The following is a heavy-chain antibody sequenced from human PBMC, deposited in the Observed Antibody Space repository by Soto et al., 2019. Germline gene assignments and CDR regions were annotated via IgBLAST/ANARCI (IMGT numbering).Heavy chain of an antibody. J-gene: IGHJ4*02. V-gene: IGHV1-18*01. CDR1: GYTFTTFG. D-gene: IGHD3-16*01. Sequence: QVQLVQSGGEVKRPGASVRVSCKASGYTFTTFGISWVRQAPGQGLEWMGWISAYNGHTDYAQKLQGRVTMTTDTSTNTVSMELRSLKSDGTAIYYCAGWGTWGGRDFDFWGQGTLVTVSS. CDR2: ISAYNGHT. CDR3: AGWGTWGGRDFDF.